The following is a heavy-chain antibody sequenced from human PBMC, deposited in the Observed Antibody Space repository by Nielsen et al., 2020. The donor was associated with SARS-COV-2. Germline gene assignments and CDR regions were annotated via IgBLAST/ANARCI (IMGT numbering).Heavy chain of an antibody. V-gene: IGHV3-7*03. CDR3: AKDGYGDYSLDY. CDR2: INKDESQR. J-gene: IGHJ4*02. D-gene: IGHD4-17*01. CDR1: GFTFSSYG. Sequence: GESLKISCAASGFTFSSYGMHWVRQAPGKGPEWVANINKDESQRHYAGSVKGRFTISRDNARNSLYLQMNSLRAEDTALYYCAKDGYGDYSLDYWGQGTLVTVSS.